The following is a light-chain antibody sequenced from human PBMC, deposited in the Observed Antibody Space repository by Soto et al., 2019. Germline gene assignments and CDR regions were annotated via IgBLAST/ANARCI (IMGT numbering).Light chain of an antibody. CDR3: SSYTSSSTPAYV. CDR2: DVS. V-gene: IGLV2-14*01. CDR1: SSDVGGYNY. J-gene: IGLJ1*01. Sequence: QSVLTQPASVSGSPGQSITISCTGTSSDVGGYNYVSWYQQHPGKAPKLMIYDVSNRPSWVSNRFSGSKSGNTASLTISGLQAEDEADYYCSSYTSSSTPAYVFGTGTKLTVL.